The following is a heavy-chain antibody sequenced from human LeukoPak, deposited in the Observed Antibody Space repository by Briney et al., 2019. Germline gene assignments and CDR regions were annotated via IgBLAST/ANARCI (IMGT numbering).Heavy chain of an antibody. J-gene: IGHJ4*02. V-gene: IGHV3-30*18. CDR3: AKPKGAGIAAARAYYFDY. CDR2: ISYDGSNK. D-gene: IGHD6-13*01. CDR1: GFTFSSYG. Sequence: GGSLRLSRAASGFTFSSYGMHWVRQAPGKGLEWVAVISYDGSNKYYADSVKGRFTISRDNSKNTLYLQMNSLRAEDTVVYYCAKPKGAGIAAARAYYFDYWGQGTLVTVSS.